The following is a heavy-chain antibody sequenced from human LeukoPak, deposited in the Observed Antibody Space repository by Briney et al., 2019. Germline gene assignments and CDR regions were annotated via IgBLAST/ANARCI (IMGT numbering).Heavy chain of an antibody. CDR3: GRGVIRDAFDI. J-gene: IGHJ3*02. D-gene: IGHD3-10*01. V-gene: IGHV4-59*08. CDR1: GGSISSYY. CDR2: IYYSGST. Sequence: SETLSLTCTVSGGSISSYYWSWIRQPPGKGLEWIGYIYYSGSTNYNPSLKSRVTISVDTSKNQLSLKLSSVTAADTAVYYCGRGVIRDAFDIWGQGTMVTVSS.